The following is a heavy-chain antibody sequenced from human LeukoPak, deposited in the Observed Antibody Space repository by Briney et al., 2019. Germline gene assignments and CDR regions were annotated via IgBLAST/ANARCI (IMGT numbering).Heavy chain of an antibody. CDR3: AKGEPDYGDYEPDPMSYFDY. D-gene: IGHD4-17*01. CDR2: ISGSGGST. V-gene: IGHV3-23*01. Sequence: GGSLRLSCAASGFTFSSYAMSWVRQAPGKGLEWVSAISGSGGSTYYADSVKGRFTISRDNSKNTLYLQMNSLRAEDTAVYYCAKGEPDYGDYEPDPMSYFDYWGQGTLVTVSS. CDR1: GFTFSSYA. J-gene: IGHJ4*02.